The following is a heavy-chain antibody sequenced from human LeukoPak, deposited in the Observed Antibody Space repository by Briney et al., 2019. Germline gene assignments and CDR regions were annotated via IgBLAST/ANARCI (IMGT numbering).Heavy chain of an antibody. V-gene: IGHV5-51*01. J-gene: IGHJ5*02. CDR1: AYIFTNYW. CDR2: IYPGDSDT. D-gene: IGHD3-10*01. Sequence: GESLKISCKCSAYIFTNYWIGWVRQMPGKGLEWMGIIYPGDSDTRYSPSFQGQVTISADKSISTACLQWSSLRASDTAIYYCAGAYYGSGSYPPYNWFDPWGQGTLVAVSS. CDR3: AGAYYGSGSYPPYNWFDP.